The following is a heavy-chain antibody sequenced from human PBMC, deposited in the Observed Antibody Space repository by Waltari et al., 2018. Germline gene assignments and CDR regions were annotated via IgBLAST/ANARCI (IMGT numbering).Heavy chain of an antibody. CDR3: ARRAWGYYFDY. CDR2: ISSNGGST. Sequence: EVQLLESGGGFVQPGGSLRLSCQASGFTFSSYAMHWVRQAPGKGMEYVSAISSNGGSTDYANSVKGRFTISRDNSRNTLYRQMGSLRAEDMAVYYCARRAWGYYFDYWGQGTLVTVSS. J-gene: IGHJ4*02. D-gene: IGHD3-16*01. V-gene: IGHV3-64*01. CDR1: GFTFSSYA.